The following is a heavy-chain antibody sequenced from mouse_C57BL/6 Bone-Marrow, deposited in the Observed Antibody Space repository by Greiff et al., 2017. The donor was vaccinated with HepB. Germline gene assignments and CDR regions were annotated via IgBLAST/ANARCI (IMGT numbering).Heavy chain of an antibody. CDR2: INPSNGGT. Sequence: QVQLQQPGTELVKPGASVKLSCKASGYTFTSYWMHWVKQRPGQGLEWIGNINPSNGGTNYNEKFKSKATLTVDKSSSTAYMQLSSLTSEDSAVYYCARDPFYYGNSYAMDYWGQGTSVTVSS. J-gene: IGHJ4*01. CDR1: GYTFTSYW. D-gene: IGHD2-1*01. CDR3: ARDPFYYGNSYAMDY. V-gene: IGHV1-53*01.